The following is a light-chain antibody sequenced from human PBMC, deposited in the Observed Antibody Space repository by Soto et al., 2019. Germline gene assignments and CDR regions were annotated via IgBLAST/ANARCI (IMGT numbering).Light chain of an antibody. Sequence: IVLTQSPATLSLSPGESATVSCRASQSVSSYLAWDQQKPGQAPRLLIYGASNRATGIPARFSGSGSGTDFTLTISSLEPEDFAVYYCQQRSNWPLTFGGGTKVDIK. CDR3: QQRSNWPLT. CDR2: GAS. CDR1: QSVSSY. J-gene: IGKJ4*01. V-gene: IGKV3-11*01.